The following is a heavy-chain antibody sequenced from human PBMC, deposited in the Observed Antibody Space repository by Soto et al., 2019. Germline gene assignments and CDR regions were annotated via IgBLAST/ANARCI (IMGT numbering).Heavy chain of an antibody. D-gene: IGHD4-4*01. CDR3: ARGTTVTTTPAYYYMDV. CDR1: GYTFSSYA. Sequence: ASVKVSCKASGYTFSSYALSWVRQAPGHGLEWMGWISPYNGNTKYAQSLQGRVTMTTDTSTTTAYMELRGLRSDDTAVYYCARGTTVTTTPAYYYMDVWGIGTTVTVSS. CDR2: ISPYNGNT. J-gene: IGHJ6*03. V-gene: IGHV1-18*01.